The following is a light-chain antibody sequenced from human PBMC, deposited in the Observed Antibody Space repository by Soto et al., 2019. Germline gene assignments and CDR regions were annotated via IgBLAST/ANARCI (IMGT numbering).Light chain of an antibody. CDR2: GAS. CDR1: QSVSSN. J-gene: IGKJ4*01. Sequence: DIVMTQSPATLSVSPGERGTLAFRASQSVSSNLAGYQQKPGQAPSPLIYGASTRATGIPARFSGGGSGTEFTLTITSLQSEDFAVYYCQPYNHWPHPFGAATPVDIK. CDR3: QPYNHWPHP. V-gene: IGKV3D-15*01.